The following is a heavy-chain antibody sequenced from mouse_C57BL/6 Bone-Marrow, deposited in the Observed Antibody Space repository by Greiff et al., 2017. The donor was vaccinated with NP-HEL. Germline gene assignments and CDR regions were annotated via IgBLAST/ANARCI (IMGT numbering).Heavy chain of an antibody. CDR2: FYPGRGSI. D-gene: IGHD1-1*01. V-gene: IGHV1-62-2*01. Sequence: VQLQQSGAELVKPGASVKLSCKASGYTFTEYTIHWVKQRSGQGLEWIGWFYPGRGSIKYNEKFKDKATLTADKSSSTVYMDLSRLTSEYSAVYFCARHGDYFGSSYGYFDVWGTGTTVTVSS. J-gene: IGHJ1*03. CDR3: ARHGDYFGSSYGYFDV. CDR1: GYTFTEYT.